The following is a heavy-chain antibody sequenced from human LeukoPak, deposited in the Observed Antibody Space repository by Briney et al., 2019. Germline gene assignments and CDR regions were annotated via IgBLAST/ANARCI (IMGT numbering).Heavy chain of an antibody. CDR1: GYGFTSYW. J-gene: IGHJ4*02. V-gene: IGHV5-10-1*01. Sequence: GESLKISCKGSGYGFTSYWITWVRQMPGKGLEWMGRIDPTDSYTNYSPSFQGHVTISADKSISTAYLQWSSLKASDTAMYYCARPSTHGYSYGYDYWGQGTLVTVSS. D-gene: IGHD5-18*01. CDR3: ARPSTHGYSYGYDY. CDR2: IDPTDSYT.